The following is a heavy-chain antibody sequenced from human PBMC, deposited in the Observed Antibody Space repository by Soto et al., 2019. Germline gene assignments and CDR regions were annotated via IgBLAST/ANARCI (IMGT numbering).Heavy chain of an antibody. D-gene: IGHD5-18*01. Sequence: QVHLQESRPGLVKASETLSLTCTVFGASISSGTYYWTWIRQAPGKGLDWVGHIYYTGSTNYKPALYDRVTISVDTSKNHFSLQLTSVAAADTAVYYCARGAGFSYASTGVDIWGQGTLVTVSS. CDR1: GASISSGTYY. J-gene: IGHJ4*02. V-gene: IGHV4-61*03. CDR2: IYYTGST. CDR3: ARGAGFSYASTGVDI.